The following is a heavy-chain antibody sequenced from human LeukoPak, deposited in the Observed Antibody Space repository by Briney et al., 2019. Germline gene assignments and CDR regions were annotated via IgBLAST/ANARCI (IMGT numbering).Heavy chain of an antibody. V-gene: IGHV3-74*03. J-gene: IGHJ1*01. CDR2: IKSDGST. Sequence: GGSLRLSCAASGFTFSSYWMHWVRQAPGKGLAWVSRIKSDGSTTYADCVKGRFTISRDNAKNTVSLQMNSLRAEDTGVYYCARAPSEIGGYYPEYFRHWGQGTLVTVS. D-gene: IGHD3-22*01. CDR1: GFTFSSYW. CDR3: ARAPSEIGGYYPEYFRH.